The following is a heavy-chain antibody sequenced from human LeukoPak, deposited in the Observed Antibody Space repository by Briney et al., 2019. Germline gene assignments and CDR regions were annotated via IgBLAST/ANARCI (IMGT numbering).Heavy chain of an antibody. V-gene: IGHV4-4*07. CDR2: IYSSGST. CDR3: ARGTTAAAGIFDC. CDR1: GGSISCYY. D-gene: IGHD6-13*01. Sequence: PSETLSLTCSVSGGSISCYYWSWVRQPAGKGLEWIGRIYSSGSTNYNPSLNSRVTMSVDTSNNQFSLRLTSVTAADTAVYYCARGTTAAAGIFDCWGQGTLVTVSS. J-gene: IGHJ4*02.